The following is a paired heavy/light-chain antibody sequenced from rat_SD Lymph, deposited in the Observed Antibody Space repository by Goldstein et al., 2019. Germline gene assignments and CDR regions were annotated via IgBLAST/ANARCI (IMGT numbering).Heavy chain of an antibody. J-gene: IGHJ2*01. D-gene: IGHD1-12*02. CDR3: TTVAYDGTYYADFDY. Sequence: EVQLVESGGGLVQPGRSLKLSCAASGFTFSNYYMAWVRQAPTKGLEWVAYISTGGGSTYYRDSVKGRFTISRDNAKSTLYLQMDSLRSEDTATYYCTTVAYDGTYYADFDYWGQGVMVTVSS. CDR2: ISTGGGST. CDR1: GFTFSNYY. V-gene: IGHV5-27*01.
Light chain of an antibody. Sequence: DVVLTQTPVSLSVTLGDQASISCRSSQSLVYSDGNTYLKWYLQKPGQSPQLLIYEVSNRFSGVPDRFIGSGSGTDFTLKISRVEPEDLGVYYCFQATHDPFTFGSGTKLEIK. V-gene: IGKV1S23*01. J-gene: IGKJ4*01. CDR3: FQATHDPFT. CDR1: QSLVYSDGNTY. CDR2: EVS.